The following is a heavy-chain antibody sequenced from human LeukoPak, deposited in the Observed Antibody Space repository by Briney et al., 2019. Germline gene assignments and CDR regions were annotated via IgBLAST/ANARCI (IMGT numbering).Heavy chain of an antibody. CDR1: GYTFTGYY. CDR3: ARGTVAGTFDY. J-gene: IGHJ4*02. V-gene: IGHV1-2*02. D-gene: IGHD6-19*01. Sequence: ASVKVSCMASGYTFTGYYMHWVRQAPGQGLEWMGWINPNSDGTNYAQKFQGRVTMTRDTSISTAYMELSRLRSDDTAVYYCARGTVAGTFDYWGQGTLVTVSS. CDR2: INPNSDGT.